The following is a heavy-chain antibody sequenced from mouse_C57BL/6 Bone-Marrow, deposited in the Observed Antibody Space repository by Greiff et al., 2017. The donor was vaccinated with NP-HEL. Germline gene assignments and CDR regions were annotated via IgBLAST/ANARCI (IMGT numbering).Heavy chain of an antibody. D-gene: IGHD1-1*01. CDR3: ARWSTVRDYFDY. CDR1: GYTFTDYY. Sequence: QVQLQQSGAELVRPGASVKLSCKASGYTFTDYYINWVKQRPGQGLEWIARIYPGSGNTYYNEKFKGKATLTAEKSSSTAYMQLSSLTSEDSAVYFCARWSTVRDYFDYWGKGTTLTVSS. V-gene: IGHV1-76*01. J-gene: IGHJ2*01. CDR2: IYPGSGNT.